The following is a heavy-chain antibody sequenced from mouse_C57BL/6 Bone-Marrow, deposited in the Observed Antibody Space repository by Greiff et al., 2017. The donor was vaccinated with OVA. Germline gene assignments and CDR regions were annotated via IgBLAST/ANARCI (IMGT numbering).Heavy chain of an antibody. J-gene: IGHJ3*01. Sequence: DVQLQESGPGLVKPSQSLSLTCSVTGYSITSGYYWNWIRQFPGNKLEWMGYISYDGSNNYNPSLKNRISITRDTSKNQFFLKLNSVTTEDTATYYCARGNYYGSSYDYWGQGTLVTVSA. CDR1: GYSITSGYY. V-gene: IGHV3-6*01. CDR3: ARGNYYGSSYDY. D-gene: IGHD1-1*01. CDR2: ISYDGSN.